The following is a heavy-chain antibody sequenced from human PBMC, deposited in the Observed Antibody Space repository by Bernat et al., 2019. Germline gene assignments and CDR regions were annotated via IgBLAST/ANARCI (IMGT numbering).Heavy chain of an antibody. J-gene: IGHJ4*02. CDR2: INHSGST. D-gene: IGHD3-22*01. CDR3: ARAGYYDRRFDY. Sequence: QVQLQQWGAGLLKPSETLSLTCAVYGGSFSGYYWSWIRQPPGKGLEWIGEINHSGSTNYNPSLKSRVTISVDTSKNQFSLKLSSVTAADTAVYYCARAGYYDRRFDYWGQGTLVTVSS. CDR1: GGSFSGYY. V-gene: IGHV4-34*01.